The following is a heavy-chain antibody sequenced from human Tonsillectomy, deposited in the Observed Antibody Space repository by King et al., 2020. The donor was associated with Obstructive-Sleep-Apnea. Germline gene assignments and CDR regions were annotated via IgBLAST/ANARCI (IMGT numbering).Heavy chain of an antibody. CDR1: GYSFTSYW. V-gene: IGHV5-10-1*03. CDR3: ARHASSGWYRTYYFDY. D-gene: IGHD6-19*01. J-gene: IGHJ4*02. CDR2: IDPSDSYT. Sequence: VQLVQSGAEVKKPGESLRISCKGSGYSFTSYWISWVRQMPGKGLEWMGRIDPSDSYTNYSPSFQGHVTISADKSISTAYLQWSSLKASDTAMYYCARHASSGWYRTYYFDYWGQGTLVTVSS.